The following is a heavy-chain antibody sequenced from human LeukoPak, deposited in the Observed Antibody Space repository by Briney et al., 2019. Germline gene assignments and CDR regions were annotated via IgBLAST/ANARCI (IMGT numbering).Heavy chain of an antibody. Sequence: GGSLRLSCAASGFTFSDYTMNWVRQAPGKGLEWVSSIGRVTTYIYYADSVKGRFTLYRDNAKNSLSLQMKSLRAEDTAVYYCARAIAVAGPYYFDYWGEGTLVTVSS. CDR2: IGRVTTYI. CDR3: ARAIAVAGPYYFDY. J-gene: IGHJ4*02. D-gene: IGHD6-19*01. V-gene: IGHV3-21*01. CDR1: GFTFSDYT.